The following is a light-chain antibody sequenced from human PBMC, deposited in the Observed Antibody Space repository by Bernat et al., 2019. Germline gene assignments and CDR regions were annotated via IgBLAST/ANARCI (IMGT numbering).Light chain of an antibody. CDR2: SGS. V-gene: IGKV2-28*01. J-gene: IGKJ5*01. CDR1: QSLLHSDGNIY. Sequence: DIVMTQSPLSLPVTPGEPASISCRASQSLLHSDGNIYLDWYLHKPGQSPHLLIFSGSNRASGVPDRFSGRGSGTDFTLKISRVEADDIGVYYCMQGVQSPITFGQGTRLEIK. CDR3: MQGVQSPIT.